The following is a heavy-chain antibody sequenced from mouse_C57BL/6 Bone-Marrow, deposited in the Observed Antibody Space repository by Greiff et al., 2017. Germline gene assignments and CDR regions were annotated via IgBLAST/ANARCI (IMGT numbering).Heavy chain of an antibody. J-gene: IGHJ1*03. D-gene: IGHD1-1*01. CDR1: GYTFTSYG. Sequence: VQLVESGAELARPGASVKLSCKASGYTFTSYGISWVKQRTGQGLEWIGEIYPRSGNTYYNEKFKGKATLTADKSSSTAYMELRSLTSEDSAVYFCARVPIYYYGRGYFDVWGTGTTVTVSS. V-gene: IGHV1-81*01. CDR3: ARVPIYYYGRGYFDV. CDR2: IYPRSGNT.